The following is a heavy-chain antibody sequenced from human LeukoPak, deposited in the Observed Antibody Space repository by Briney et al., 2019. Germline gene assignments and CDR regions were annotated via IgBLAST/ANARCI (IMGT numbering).Heavy chain of an antibody. Sequence: GGSLRLSCAASGFTFSSYWMHWVRQAPGKGLVWVSRINSDGSSTCYADSVKGRFTISRDNAKNTLYLQMNGLGAEDTAVYYCARESYITIFGVVIGDWFDPWGQGTLVTVSS. D-gene: IGHD3-3*01. J-gene: IGHJ5*02. CDR3: ARESYITIFGVVIGDWFDP. CDR1: GFTFSSYW. V-gene: IGHV3-74*01. CDR2: INSDGSST.